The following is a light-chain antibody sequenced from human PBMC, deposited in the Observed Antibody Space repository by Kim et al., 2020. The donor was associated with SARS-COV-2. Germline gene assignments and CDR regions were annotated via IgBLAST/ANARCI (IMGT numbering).Light chain of an antibody. CDR3: NSYAGSNTLV. Sequence: QSALTQPASVSASPGQSITISCTGTSSDIGAYNYVSWYRQHPGRAPTLMIYEVSERPSGISSRFSGSKSGNTASLTISGLQAEDEADYYCNSYAGSNTLVFGSGTQLTVL. J-gene: IGLJ7*01. V-gene: IGLV2-14*03. CDR1: SSDIGAYNY. CDR2: EVS.